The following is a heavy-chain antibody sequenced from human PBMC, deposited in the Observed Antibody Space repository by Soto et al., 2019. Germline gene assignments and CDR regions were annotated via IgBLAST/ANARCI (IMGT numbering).Heavy chain of an antibody. D-gene: IGHD5-18*01. Sequence: SETLSLTCAVSGGSISSSNWWSWVRQPPGKGLEWIGEIYHSGSTNYNPSLKSRVTISVDKSKNQLSLKLSSVTAADTAVYYCARSGGNRYSYGYWFDPWGQGTLVTVSS. CDR3: ARSGGNRYSYGYWFDP. J-gene: IGHJ5*02. CDR2: IYHSGST. V-gene: IGHV4-4*02. CDR1: GGSISSSNW.